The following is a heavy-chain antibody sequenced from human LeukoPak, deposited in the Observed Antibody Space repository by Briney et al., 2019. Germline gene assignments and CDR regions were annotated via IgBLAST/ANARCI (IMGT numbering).Heavy chain of an antibody. Sequence: SETLSLTCAFYGGSFTDYHWSWIRQPPGKGPEGIGEIDHSGGTNYNPSLKSRVTMSVDTSKNQFSLKLSSVTAADTAVYYCASGSLVVPAAILKGWFDPWGQGTLVTVSS. CDR2: IDHSGGT. D-gene: IGHD2-2*01. CDR3: ASGSLVVPAAILKGWFDP. J-gene: IGHJ5*02. CDR1: GGSFTDYH. V-gene: IGHV4-34*01.